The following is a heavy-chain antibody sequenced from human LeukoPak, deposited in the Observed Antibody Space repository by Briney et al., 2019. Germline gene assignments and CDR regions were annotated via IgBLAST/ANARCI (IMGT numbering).Heavy chain of an antibody. V-gene: IGHV3-23*01. CDR2: ISGSGAST. D-gene: IGHD1-1*01. CDR1: GFSFNGYA. Sequence: GGSLRLSCAASGFSFNGYAMSWVRQAPGKGLEWVSSISGSGASTFYADSVKGRFTLSRDNSKNTLYLQMNSLRAEDTAVYYCTKRTSTLDDPWGQGTLVTVSS. CDR3: TKRTSTLDDP. J-gene: IGHJ5*02.